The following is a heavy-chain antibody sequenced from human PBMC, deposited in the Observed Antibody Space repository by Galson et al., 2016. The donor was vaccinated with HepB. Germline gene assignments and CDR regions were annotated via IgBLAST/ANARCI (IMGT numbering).Heavy chain of an antibody. CDR2: ISSTSSNI. CDR3: ARGADSGSYPDY. V-gene: IGHV3-21*01. CDR1: GFTFRRYS. Sequence: SLRLSCAASGFTFRRYSMMWVRQAPGKGLEWVSSISSTSSNIYYTDSVKGRFTISRDNAKNSLDLHMSSLRAEDTAVYYCARGADSGSYPDYWGQGALVSVSS. J-gene: IGHJ4*02. D-gene: IGHD1-26*01.